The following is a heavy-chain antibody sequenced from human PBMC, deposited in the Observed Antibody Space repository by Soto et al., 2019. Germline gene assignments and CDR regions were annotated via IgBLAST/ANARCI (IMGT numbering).Heavy chain of an antibody. CDR1: SGSISSYY. J-gene: IGHJ5*02. CDR2: IYYSGST. Sequence: SETLSLTRTASSGSISSYYWSRIRQPPGKGLEWIGYIYYSGSTNYNPSLKSRVTISVDTSKNHFSLKLSSLTAADTAVYYCAREGSGGSCTSCEFDLWSQGTLVTVS. V-gene: IGHV4-59*01. D-gene: IGHD2-15*01. CDR3: AREGSGGSCTSCEFDL.